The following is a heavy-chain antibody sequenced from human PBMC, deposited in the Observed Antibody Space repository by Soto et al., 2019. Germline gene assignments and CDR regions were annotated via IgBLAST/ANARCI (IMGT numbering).Heavy chain of an antibody. J-gene: IGHJ4*02. Sequence: ESGGGLVQPGGSLRLSCAASGFTFGTYWMSWVRQAPGKGLEWVANIKQDASEKHYVDSVEGRFTISRDNAKNSLFLHMNSLKTEDTAVYYCAREPAVVPFDYWGQGALVTVSS. D-gene: IGHD2-2*01. V-gene: IGHV3-7*01. CDR3: AREPAVVPFDY. CDR2: IKQDASEK. CDR1: GFTFGTYW.